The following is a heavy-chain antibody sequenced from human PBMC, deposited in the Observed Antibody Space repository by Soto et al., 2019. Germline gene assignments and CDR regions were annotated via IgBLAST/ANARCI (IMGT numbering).Heavy chain of an antibody. V-gene: IGHV3-13*05. CDR2: IGTAGDP. CDR1: GFTFSSYD. D-gene: IGHD3-22*01. Sequence: GGSLRLSCAASGFTFSSYDMHWVRQATGKGLESVSAIGTAGDPYYPGSVKGRFTISRENAKNSLYLQMNSLRAGDTAVYYCARGSWYYDSSGYYSGYFDYWGQGTLVTVSS. CDR3: ARGSWYYDSSGYYSGYFDY. J-gene: IGHJ4*02.